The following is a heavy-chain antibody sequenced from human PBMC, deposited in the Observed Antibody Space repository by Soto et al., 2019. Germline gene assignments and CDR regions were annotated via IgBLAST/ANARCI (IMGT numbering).Heavy chain of an antibody. Sequence: SETMSLTCTVSGGNISSYYGSWIRLNPGKGLEWIGYISDIAYTSYNPSLKGRVSISVDTSKNQFSLTLTSVTAADTAVYYCARQGFGVLHGLVDVWGQGTTVTVSS. J-gene: IGHJ6*02. D-gene: IGHD3-10*01. CDR2: ISDIAYT. CDR1: GGNISSYY. CDR3: ARQGFGVLHGLVDV. V-gene: IGHV4-59*08.